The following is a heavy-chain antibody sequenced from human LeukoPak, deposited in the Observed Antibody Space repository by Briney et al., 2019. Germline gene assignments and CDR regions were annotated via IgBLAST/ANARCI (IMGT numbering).Heavy chain of an antibody. CDR3: ARGAVAGTGYYYMDV. CDR1: GGPFSGHY. J-gene: IGHJ6*03. D-gene: IGHD6-19*01. Sequence: SSETLSLTCAVYGGPFSGHYWSWIRQPPGKGLEWIGEINHSGSTNYNPSLKSRVTISVDTSKNQFSLKLSSVTAADTAVYYCARGAVAGTGYYYMDVWGKGTTVTVSS. CDR2: INHSGST. V-gene: IGHV4-34*01.